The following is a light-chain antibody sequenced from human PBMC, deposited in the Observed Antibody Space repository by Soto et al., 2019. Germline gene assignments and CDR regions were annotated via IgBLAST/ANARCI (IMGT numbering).Light chain of an antibody. Sequence: QSVLTQPASVSGSPGQSITISCTGTSRDVGGYNYVSWYQQHPGKAPKLMIYDVSNRPSGVSNRFSGSKSGNTASLTISGLQAEVEADYYCSSYTSSSTVVFGGGTKLTVL. V-gene: IGLV2-14*01. CDR2: DVS. J-gene: IGLJ2*01. CDR3: SSYTSSSTVV. CDR1: SRDVGGYNY.